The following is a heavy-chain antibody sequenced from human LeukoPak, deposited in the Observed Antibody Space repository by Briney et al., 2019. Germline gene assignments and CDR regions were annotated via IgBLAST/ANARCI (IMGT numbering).Heavy chain of an antibody. D-gene: IGHD6-19*01. Sequence: GGSLRLSCAASGFTFSSYGMHWVRQAPGKGLEWVAVISYDGSNNYYADSVKGRFTISRDNSKNTLYLQMNSLRAEDTAVYYCAKDRTIAVAGTGFDYWGQGTLVTVSS. CDR1: GFTFSSYG. V-gene: IGHV3-30*18. J-gene: IGHJ4*02. CDR2: ISYDGSNN. CDR3: AKDRTIAVAGTGFDY.